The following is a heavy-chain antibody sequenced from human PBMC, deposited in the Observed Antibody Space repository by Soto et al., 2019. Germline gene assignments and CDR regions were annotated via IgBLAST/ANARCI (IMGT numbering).Heavy chain of an antibody. CDR2: INAGNGNT. J-gene: IGHJ4*02. V-gene: IGHV1-3*01. Sequence: ASVKVSCKASSYTFTDYGITWVRQAPGQGLEWMGWINAGNGNTKYSQKFQGRVTITRDTSASTAYMELSSLRSEDTAVYYCASVGTTGYFDYWGQGTLVTVSS. CDR1: SYTFTDYG. D-gene: IGHD1-7*01. CDR3: ASVGTTGYFDY.